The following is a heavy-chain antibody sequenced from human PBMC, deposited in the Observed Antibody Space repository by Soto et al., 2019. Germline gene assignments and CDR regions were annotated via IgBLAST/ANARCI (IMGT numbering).Heavy chain of an antibody. V-gene: IGHV3-33*01. CDR2: ILNDGSNR. CDR1: ELTSSNYG. Sequence: QVQLVESGGGVFQPGRSLRLSCAASELTSSNYGMHWVRQAPGKGLEWVAVILNDGSNRYHADSVKDRFTISRDNSKNTLYLQMNSLRAEDTAVYYCARDDEYSGNGMDVWGQGTTVTVS. J-gene: IGHJ6*02. CDR3: ARDDEYSGNGMDV. D-gene: IGHD3-10*01.